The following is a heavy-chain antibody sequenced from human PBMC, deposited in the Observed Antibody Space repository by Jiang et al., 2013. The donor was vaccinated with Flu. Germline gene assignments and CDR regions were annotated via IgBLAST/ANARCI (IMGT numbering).Heavy chain of an antibody. V-gene: IGHV1-46*03. D-gene: IGHD6-19*01. Sequence: SYAQKFQGRVTMTRDTSTSTVYMELSSLRSEDTAVYYCARPKAGTGWYFDLWGRGTLVTVSS. J-gene: IGHJ2*01. CDR3: ARPKAGTGWYFDL.